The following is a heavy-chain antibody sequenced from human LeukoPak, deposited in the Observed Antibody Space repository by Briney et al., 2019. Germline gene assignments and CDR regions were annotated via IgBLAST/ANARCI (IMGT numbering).Heavy chain of an antibody. CDR3: ARGQGYSYGYNWFDP. V-gene: IGHV4-61*01. D-gene: IGHD5-18*01. CDR2: IYYSGST. Sequence: SESLSLTCTVSGGSVSSGSYYWSWIRQPPGKGLEWIGYIYYSGSTNYNPSLKSRVTISVDTSRNQFSLKLSSVTAADTAVYYCARGQGYSYGYNWFDPWGQGTLVTVSS. J-gene: IGHJ5*02. CDR1: GGSVSSGSYY.